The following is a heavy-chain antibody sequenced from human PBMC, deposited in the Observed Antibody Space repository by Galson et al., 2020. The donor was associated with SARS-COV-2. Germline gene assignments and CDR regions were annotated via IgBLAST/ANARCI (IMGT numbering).Heavy chain of an antibody. Sequence: SETLSLTCTVSGDSISSGPYYWAWVRPPAGKGLEWIGRIYKSGRTDYSPALWSQATISVDTSKYQFSLELRSVTAADTAVYYCARGNSPLGAIFGYVTCSCGMEGWDQGTTVTVSS. V-gene: IGHV4-61*02. D-gene: IGHD3-3*01. J-gene: IGHJ6*02. CDR3: ARGNSPLGAIFGYVTCSCGMEG. CDR1: GDSISSGPYY. CDR2: IYKSGRT.